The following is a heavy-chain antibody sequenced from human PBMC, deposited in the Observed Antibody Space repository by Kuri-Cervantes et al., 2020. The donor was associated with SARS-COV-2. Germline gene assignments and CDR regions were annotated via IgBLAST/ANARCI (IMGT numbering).Heavy chain of an antibody. CDR3: ARGPTIVVVPGRGYYYMDG. CDR1: GGSFSGYY. D-gene: IGHD2-2*01. V-gene: IGHV4-34*01. CDR2: INHGGST. J-gene: IGHJ6*03. Sequence: SETLSLTCAVYGGSFSGYYWSWIRQPPGKGLEWIGEINHGGSTNYNPSLKSRLTISVDTSENQFSLKLSSVTAADTAVYYCARGPTIVVVPGRGYYYMDGWARGTTVTVSS.